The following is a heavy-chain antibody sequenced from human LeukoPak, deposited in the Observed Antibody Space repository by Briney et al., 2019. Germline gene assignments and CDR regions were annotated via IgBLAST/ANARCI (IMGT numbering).Heavy chain of an antibody. Sequence: GGSLRLSCAASGFTFSSYEMNWVRQAPGKGLEWVSYISSSGSTIYYADSVKGRFTISRDNAKNSLYLQMNNLRAEDTAVYYCAREEDDILTGYSKGGDAFDIWGQGTMVTVSS. D-gene: IGHD3-9*01. J-gene: IGHJ3*02. CDR1: GFTFSSYE. V-gene: IGHV3-48*03. CDR2: ISSSGSTI. CDR3: AREEDDILTGYSKGGDAFDI.